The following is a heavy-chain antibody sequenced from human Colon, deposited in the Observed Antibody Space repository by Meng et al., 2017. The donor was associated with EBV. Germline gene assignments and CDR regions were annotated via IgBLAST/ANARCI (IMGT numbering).Heavy chain of an antibody. Sequence: QVQLQQWGAGLLKPSEXLSLTCAGYGGSFSGYYWTWIRQAPGKGLEWIGEINHSGSTNYNPSLKSRVTISVDTSKNLFSLKLTSVTAADTAVYYCAKYGSGTSYTGYSFHYWGQGALVTVSS. V-gene: IGHV4-34*01. D-gene: IGHD3-10*01. CDR3: AKYGSGTSYTGYSFHY. J-gene: IGHJ4*02. CDR1: GGSFSGYY. CDR2: INHSGST.